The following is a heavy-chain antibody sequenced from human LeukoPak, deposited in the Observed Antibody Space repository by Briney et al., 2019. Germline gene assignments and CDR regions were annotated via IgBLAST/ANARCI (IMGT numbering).Heavy chain of an antibody. V-gene: IGHV3-23*01. D-gene: IGHD6-13*01. CDR1: GFTFSSYG. CDR3: ARGSGSSWYFYFDY. Sequence: GGSLRLSCAASGFTFSSYGMSWVRQAPGKGLEWVSAISGSGGSTYYADSVKGRFTISRDNAKNSVYLQMNSLRAEDTALYYCARGSGSSWYFYFDYWGQGTLVTVSS. CDR2: ISGSGGST. J-gene: IGHJ4*02.